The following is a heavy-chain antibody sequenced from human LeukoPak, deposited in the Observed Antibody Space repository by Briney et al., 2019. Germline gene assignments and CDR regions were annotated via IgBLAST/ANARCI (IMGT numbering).Heavy chain of an antibody. D-gene: IGHD6-19*01. CDR2: IKQDGAEK. V-gene: IGHV3-7*01. CDR3: ASGSSGRYFLYFEY. CDR1: GFTFSSYW. J-gene: IGHJ4*02. Sequence: GGSLRLSCAASGFTFSSYWMGWVRQAPGKGLEWVASIKQDGAEKHYVDSVKGRFTISRDNDENSLYLQMNSLRVEDTAVYYCASGSSGRYFLYFEYWGQGALLTVSS.